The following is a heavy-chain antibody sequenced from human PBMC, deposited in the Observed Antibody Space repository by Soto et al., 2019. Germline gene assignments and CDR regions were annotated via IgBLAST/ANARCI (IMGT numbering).Heavy chain of an antibody. D-gene: IGHD2-21*02. CDR2: IYGNGAGI. CDR1: VFTFSDYA. V-gene: IGHV3-23*01. J-gene: IGHJ4*02. CDR3: AKDVISGDGFWLMDH. Sequence: VGSLRLSCASSVFTFSDYAMTCVRHAPGKWLESVSGIYGNGAGIQYADSVRGRFTISRGNSKNTLYLQMNSLRAEDTAVYYCAKDVISGDGFWLMDHLGQGALVNVSS.